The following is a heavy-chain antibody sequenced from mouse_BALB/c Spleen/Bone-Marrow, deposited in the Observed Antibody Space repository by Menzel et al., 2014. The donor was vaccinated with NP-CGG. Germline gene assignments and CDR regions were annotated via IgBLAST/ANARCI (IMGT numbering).Heavy chain of an antibody. CDR2: IWAGGGT. J-gene: IGHJ4*01. CDR1: GFSLTTYG. Sequence: VNVVESGPGLVAPSQSLSITCTVSGFSLTTYGVHWVRPTPGKGLEWLGVIWAGGGTNYNSALMSRLSISKDNSKSQVFLKMNSLQIDDRAMYYCARDREYGYYYVMDYWGQGTSITVSS. V-gene: IGHV2-9*02. CDR3: ARDREYGYYYVMDY. D-gene: IGHD2-2*01.